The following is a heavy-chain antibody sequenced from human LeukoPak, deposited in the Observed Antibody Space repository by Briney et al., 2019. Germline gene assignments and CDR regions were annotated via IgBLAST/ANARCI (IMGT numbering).Heavy chain of an antibody. CDR3: ARGQRLGVTMVRGVIKFDY. CDR1: GGSISSYY. CDR2: IYYSGST. Sequence: SETLSLTCTVSGGSISSYYWSWIRQPPGKGLEWIGYIYYSGSTNYNPSLKSRVTISVDTSKNQFSLELSSVTAADTAVYYCARGQRLGVTMVRGVIKFDYWGQGTLVTVSS. V-gene: IGHV4-59*12. J-gene: IGHJ4*02. D-gene: IGHD3-10*01.